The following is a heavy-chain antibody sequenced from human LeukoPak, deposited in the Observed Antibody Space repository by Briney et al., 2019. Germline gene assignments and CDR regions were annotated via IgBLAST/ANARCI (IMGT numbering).Heavy chain of an antibody. CDR2: ISSSSSSTI. V-gene: IGHV3-48*04. J-gene: IGHJ4*02. CDR1: GFTFSSYS. D-gene: IGHD2-21*02. CDR3: ARAGRCGGDCYSDFDY. Sequence: GGSLRLSCAASGFTFSSYSMNWVRQAPGKGLEWVSYISSSSSSTIYYADSVKGRFTISRDNAKNSLYLQMNSLRAEDTAVYYCARAGRCGGDCYSDFDYWGQGTLVTVSS.